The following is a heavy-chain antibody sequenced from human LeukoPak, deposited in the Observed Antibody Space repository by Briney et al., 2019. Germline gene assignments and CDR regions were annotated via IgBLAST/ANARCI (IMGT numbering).Heavy chain of an antibody. Sequence: GGSLRLSCAASAFTFSDYSMNWVRQAPGKGLEWISYISGRSSTIYYADSVRGRFAISRDNAKNSMYLQMNSLRAEDTAVYYCARDRLTSGSYFFDYWGQGTLVTVSS. CDR1: AFTFSDYS. D-gene: IGHD1-26*01. CDR3: ARDRLTSGSYFFDY. CDR2: ISGRSSTI. J-gene: IGHJ4*02. V-gene: IGHV3-48*01.